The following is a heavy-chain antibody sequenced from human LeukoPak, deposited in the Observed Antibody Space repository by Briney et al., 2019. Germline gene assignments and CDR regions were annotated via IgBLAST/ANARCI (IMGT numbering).Heavy chain of an antibody. CDR2: ISGSGGST. V-gene: IGHV3-23*01. CDR3: AKDDYGGNSGMIDY. CDR1: GFTLSSNA. D-gene: IGHD4-23*01. J-gene: IGHJ4*02. Sequence: GGSLRLSCAASGFTLSSNAMSWVRQAPGKGLEWVAAISGSGGSTYYADSVKGRFTISRDNSKNTLYLQMNSLRAEDTAVYYCAKDDYGGNSGMIDYWGQGTLVTVSS.